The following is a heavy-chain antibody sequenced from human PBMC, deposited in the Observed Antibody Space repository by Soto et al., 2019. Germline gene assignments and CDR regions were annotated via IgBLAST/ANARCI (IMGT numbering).Heavy chain of an antibody. J-gene: IGHJ6*02. D-gene: IGHD3-3*01. Sequence: SETLSLTCTVSDDFISSYYWNWIRQPPGKGLEWIGYIYYSGSTNYNPSLKSRVTISVDTSKNQFSLKLSSVTAADTAVYYCARERGRGITIFGVVYGMDVWGQGTTVTVSS. CDR3: ARERGRGITIFGVVYGMDV. CDR1: DDFISSYY. CDR2: IYYSGST. V-gene: IGHV4-59*01.